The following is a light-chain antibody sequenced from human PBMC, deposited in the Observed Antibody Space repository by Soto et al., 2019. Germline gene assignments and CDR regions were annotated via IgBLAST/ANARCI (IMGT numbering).Light chain of an antibody. CDR2: GAS. V-gene: IGKV3-15*01. CDR1: QSVSSN. J-gene: IGKJ1*01. Sequence: EIVMTQSPATLSVSPGERATISCRASQSVSSNLAWYQQKAGQASRLLIYGASTRATGIPARFSGSGSGTEFTLTISSLQSEDFAVYYCQQYNNWPQTFGQGTKVEL. CDR3: QQYNNWPQT.